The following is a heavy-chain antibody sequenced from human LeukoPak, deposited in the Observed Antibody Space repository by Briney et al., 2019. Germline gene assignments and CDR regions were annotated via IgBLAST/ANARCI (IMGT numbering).Heavy chain of an antibody. CDR2: ISSSGSTI. J-gene: IGHJ4*02. Sequence: GGSLRLSCAASGFTFSDFCMSWIRQAPGKGLEWVSYISSSGSTIYYADSVKGRFTISRDNAKNSLYLQMNSLRAEDTAVYYCARRRYNWNAIDYWGQGTLVTVSS. CDR3: ARRRYNWNAIDY. V-gene: IGHV3-11*01. CDR1: GFTFSDFC. D-gene: IGHD1-20*01.